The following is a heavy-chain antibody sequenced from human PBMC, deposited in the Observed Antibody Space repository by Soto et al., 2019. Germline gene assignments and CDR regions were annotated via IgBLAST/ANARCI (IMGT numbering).Heavy chain of an antibody. J-gene: IGHJ5*02. Sequence: GGSLRLSCAASGFTFSSYGMHWVRQAPGKGLEWVAVIWSDGSNKYYADSVKGRFTIPRDNSKNTLYLQMNSLRAEDTAVYYCAKVLLYRGWFDPWGQGTLVTVSS. CDR2: IWSDGSNK. D-gene: IGHD2-8*01. CDR3: AKVLLYRGWFDP. V-gene: IGHV3-33*06. CDR1: GFTFSSYG.